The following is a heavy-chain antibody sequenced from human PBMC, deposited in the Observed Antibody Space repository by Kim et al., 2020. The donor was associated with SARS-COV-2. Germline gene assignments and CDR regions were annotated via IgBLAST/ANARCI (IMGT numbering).Heavy chain of an antibody. V-gene: IGHV4-4*02. Sequence: TPTLKSRVTISVDKSKTQFSLKLSSVTAADTAVYYCARDWPEDYTGFDIWGQGTMVTVSS. CDR3: ARDWPEDYTGFDI. J-gene: IGHJ3*02. D-gene: IGHD4-4*01.